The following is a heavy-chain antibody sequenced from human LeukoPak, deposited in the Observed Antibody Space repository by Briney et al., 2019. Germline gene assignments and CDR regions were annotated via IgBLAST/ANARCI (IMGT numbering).Heavy chain of an antibody. J-gene: IGHJ3*02. D-gene: IGHD4-23*01. CDR1: GSTFSTYW. Sequence: GGSLRLSCAVSGSTFSTYWMSWVRQAPGKGLEWVANLNQDGSEKYYVDSVKGRFTISRDNARNLVYLQMNSLRADDTAMYYCAKDSEATITPLSAFDIWGQGTMVTVSS. V-gene: IGHV3-7*03. CDR3: AKDSEATITPLSAFDI. CDR2: LNQDGSEK.